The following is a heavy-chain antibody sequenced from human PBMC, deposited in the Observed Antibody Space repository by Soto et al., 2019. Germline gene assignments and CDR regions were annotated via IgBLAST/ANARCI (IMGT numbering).Heavy chain of an antibody. CDR1: GGSVSSYY. V-gene: IGHV4-59*02. J-gene: IGHJ6*02. D-gene: IGHD3-10*01. CDR2: IYYSGST. CDR3: ARDPSSYYYGSGSSYGVDR. Sequence: SETLSLTCTVSGGSVSSYYWSWIRQPPGKGLEWVGYIYYSGSTKYNPSLKSRVTMSVDTSNNQFSLKMSSVTAADTAVYYCARDPSSYYYGSGSSYGVDRWAQGTTVTISS.